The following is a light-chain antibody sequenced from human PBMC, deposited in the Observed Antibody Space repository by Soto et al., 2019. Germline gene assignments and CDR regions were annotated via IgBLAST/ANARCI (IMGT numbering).Light chain of an antibody. CDR1: QGISTY. Sequence: DIQMTQSPSSLSTSVGDGVTIDCRASQGISTYLAWFQQKPGKVPKILIYAASTLQSGVPSRFSGSGSGTDFTLTISSLQPEDVATYYCQRCNSAPQTFGQGTKVDIK. V-gene: IGKV1-27*01. CDR3: QRCNSAPQT. J-gene: IGKJ1*01. CDR2: AAS.